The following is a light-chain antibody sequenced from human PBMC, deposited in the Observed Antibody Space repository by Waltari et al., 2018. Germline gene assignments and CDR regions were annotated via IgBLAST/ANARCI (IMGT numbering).Light chain of an antibody. J-gene: IGKJ4*01. CDR2: AAS. CDR1: QSVSTY. CDR3: QQANSLPPT. Sequence: AIRMTQSPSSLSASTGHRVTITCRASQSVSTYLAWYQQKPGKAPKLLIYAASTLQRGVPLRFSGSGSGTDFTLSISCLQSEDFATYYCQQANSLPPTFGGGTKVEIK. V-gene: IGKV1-8*01.